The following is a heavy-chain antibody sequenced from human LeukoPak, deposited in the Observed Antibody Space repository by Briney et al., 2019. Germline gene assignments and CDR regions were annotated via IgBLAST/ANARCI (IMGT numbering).Heavy chain of an antibody. V-gene: IGHV4-39*01. Sequence: SETLSLTCTVSGGSISSSTYYWGWIRQPPGKGLEWIGNIYYSGNTYYNASLKSQVSISIDTSKNQFSLRLTSVTAADTAVYYCARQTGSGLFILPGGQGTLVTVSS. CDR1: GGSISSSTYY. J-gene: IGHJ4*02. CDR3: ARQTGSGLFILP. CDR2: IYYSGNT. D-gene: IGHD3/OR15-3a*01.